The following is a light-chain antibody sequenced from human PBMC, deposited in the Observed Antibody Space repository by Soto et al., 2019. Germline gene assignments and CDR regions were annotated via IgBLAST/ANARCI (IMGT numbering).Light chain of an antibody. CDR2: EVN. CDR3: SSYSISTAYL. J-gene: IGLJ1*01. V-gene: IGLV2-14*01. CDR1: SSDVGGYDY. Sequence: QSVLTQPASVSGSPGQSITISCTGTSSDVGGYDYVSWYQLHPGKAPKLMVFEVNNRPSGVSYRFSGSKSGNTASLTISGLQAEDKADYFCSSYSISTAYLFGTGTKLTVL.